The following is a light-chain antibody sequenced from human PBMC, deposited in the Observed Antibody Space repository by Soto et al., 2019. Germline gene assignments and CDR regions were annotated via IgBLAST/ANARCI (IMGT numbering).Light chain of an antibody. J-gene: IGLJ1*01. V-gene: IGLV1-51*01. Sequence: QSVLTLPPSVSAAPGHKVTISCSGTASNIGNDYVSWYQQLPGEAPQLLIYDNNRRPSGIPDRFSGSRSDTSATLGITGLQNGDEADYYCVAWDSSGNVYVFGTGTQVTVL. CDR3: VAWDSSGNVYV. CDR2: DNN. CDR1: ASNIGNDY.